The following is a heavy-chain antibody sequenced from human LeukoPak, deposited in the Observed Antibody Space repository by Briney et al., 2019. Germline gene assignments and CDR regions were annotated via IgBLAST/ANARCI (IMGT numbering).Heavy chain of an antibody. V-gene: IGHV3-30-3*01. D-gene: IGHD1-26*01. CDR3: ARDRTVGAVGIDY. J-gene: IGHJ4*02. Sequence: GRSLRLSCAASGFTFSSYAMHWVRQAPGKGLEWVAVISYDGSNKYYADSVKGRFTISRDNSKNTLYLQMNSLRAEDTAVYYCARDRTVGAVGIDYWGQGTLVTVSS. CDR2: ISYDGSNK. CDR1: GFTFSSYA.